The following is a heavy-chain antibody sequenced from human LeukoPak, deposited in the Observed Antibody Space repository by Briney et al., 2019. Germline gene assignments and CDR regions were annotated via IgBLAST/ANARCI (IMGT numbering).Heavy chain of an antibody. D-gene: IGHD3-10*01. CDR3: ARDFAREFTIDY. Sequence: PGGSLRLSCAASGFTFSNYNMNWVRQPPAEGLQWVSYISSSSNIIYYADSVKGRFTISRDNAKNSLFLQMNSLRAEDTAVYYCARDFAREFTIDYWGQGTLVTVSS. J-gene: IGHJ4*02. CDR2: ISSSSNII. CDR1: GFTFSNYN. V-gene: IGHV3-48*01.